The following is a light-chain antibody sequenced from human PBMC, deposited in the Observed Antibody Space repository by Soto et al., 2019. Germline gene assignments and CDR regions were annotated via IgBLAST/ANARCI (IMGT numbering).Light chain of an antibody. J-gene: IGKJ1*01. CDR3: QQHGT. CDR1: QSVSSSY. V-gene: IGKV3-20*01. CDR2: GAS. Sequence: EIVLTQSPGTLSLSPGERATLSCRASQSVSSSYLAWYQQKPGQAPRLLIYGASSMPPGITERLSGSGSGTDFTLTRSRREPEDFAVYYSQQHGTFGQGPKVEIK.